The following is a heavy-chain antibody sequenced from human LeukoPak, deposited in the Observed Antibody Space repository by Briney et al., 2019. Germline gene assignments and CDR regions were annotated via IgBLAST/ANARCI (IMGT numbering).Heavy chain of an antibody. Sequence: QTGVSLRLSCAASGFTFSRFWMNWVRHTPGKGLEWVADIEGDGSEKNYMDSVKGRFTISRDNAKKSLHLQMNSLRAEDTGVYYCAGGSGWLIDYWGQGTLVTVSS. D-gene: IGHD6-19*01. CDR3: AGGSGWLIDY. CDR1: GFTFSRFW. J-gene: IGHJ4*02. CDR2: IEGDGSEK. V-gene: IGHV3-7*03.